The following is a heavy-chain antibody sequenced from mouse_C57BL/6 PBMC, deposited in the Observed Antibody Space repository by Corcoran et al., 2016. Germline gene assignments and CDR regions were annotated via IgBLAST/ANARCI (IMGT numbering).Heavy chain of an antibody. V-gene: IGHV14-2*01. Sequence: EGQLKQSGAELVKPGASVKLSCTAAGFNIKDYYMHWVKQRTEQGLEWIGRIDPEDGETKYAPKFQGKATITADTSSNTAYLQLSSLTSEDTAVYYCASLVYSNYTLYYAMDYWGQGSSVTVSS. D-gene: IGHD2-5*01. J-gene: IGHJ4*01. CDR3: ASLVYSNYTLYYAMDY. CDR1: GFNIKDYY. CDR2: IDPEDGET.